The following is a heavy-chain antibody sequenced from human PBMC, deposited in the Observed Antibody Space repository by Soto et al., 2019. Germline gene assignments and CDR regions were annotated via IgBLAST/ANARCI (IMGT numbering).Heavy chain of an antibody. Sequence: VQLVESGGGVVQPGRSLRLSCAASGFTFSDYAMHWVRQAPGKGLEWVAVVSHDGRNTHYADSVKGRFTISRDSSKNTVSLEMTSLSAEDTAAYYSAKGARQWLVTSDFNYWGQGALVTVSS. J-gene: IGHJ4*02. CDR1: GFTFSDYA. D-gene: IGHD6-19*01. CDR3: AKGARQWLVTSDFNY. CDR2: VSHDGRNT. V-gene: IGHV3-30*18.